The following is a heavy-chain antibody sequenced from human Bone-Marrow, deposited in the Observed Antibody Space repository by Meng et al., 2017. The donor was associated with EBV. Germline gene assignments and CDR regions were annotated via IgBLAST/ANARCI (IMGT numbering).Heavy chain of an antibody. Sequence: QLVGAGGGVVQPGTSLRLSCAASGFAFSKHAMHWVCQAPGKGLEWVALIWYDGSNEFYADSVKGRFTISRDNSKNTLYLQMNNLRAEDTALYYCASSTPGGRPDYWGQGTLVTVSS. V-gene: IGHV3-30*04. D-gene: IGHD3-16*01. J-gene: IGHJ4*02. CDR2: IWYDGSNE. CDR3: ASSTPGGRPDY. CDR1: GFAFSKHA.